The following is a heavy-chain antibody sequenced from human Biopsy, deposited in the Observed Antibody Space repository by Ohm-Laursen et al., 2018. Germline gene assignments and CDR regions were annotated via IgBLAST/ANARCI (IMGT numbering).Heavy chain of an antibody. CDR1: GYTLTELS. D-gene: IGHD3-10*01. CDR2: FDREERKT. Sequence: SVKVSCKVYGYTLTELSIHWVRQTGGKGLEWMGGFDREERKTVYAEKFQGRVTMTEDTSTDTVYMEVTSLRSDDTAVYYCATGPYYDTRFYYNVRPFDFWGQGTLVTVSS. J-gene: IGHJ4*02. CDR3: ATGPYYDTRFYYNVRPFDF. V-gene: IGHV1-24*01.